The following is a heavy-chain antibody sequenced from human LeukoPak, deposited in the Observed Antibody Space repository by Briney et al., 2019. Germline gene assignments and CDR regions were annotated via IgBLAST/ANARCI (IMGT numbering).Heavy chain of an antibody. D-gene: IGHD6-19*01. CDR2: IYSGAST. J-gene: IGHJ4*02. CDR3: ARCERGYSSGRYFDY. Sequence: PGGSLRLSCAASGFTVSSNYMSWVRQAPGKGPEWVSVIYSGASTYYADSVRGRFTISRDNSKNTLYLQMNSLRAEDTAVYYCARCERGYSSGRYFDYWGQGTLVTVSS. CDR1: GFTVSSNY. V-gene: IGHV3-66*01.